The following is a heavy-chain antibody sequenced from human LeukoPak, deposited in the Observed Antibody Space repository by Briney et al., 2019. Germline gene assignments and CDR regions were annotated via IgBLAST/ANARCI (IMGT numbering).Heavy chain of an antibody. CDR3: ARENYYDSSGYYYVNNWFDP. D-gene: IGHD3-22*01. J-gene: IGHJ5*02. CDR1: GGSFSGYY. V-gene: IGHV4-34*01. CDR2: INHSGST. Sequence: PSETLSLTCAVYGGSFSGYYWSWIRQPPGKGLEWIGEINHSGSTNYNPSLKSRVTISVDTSKNQFSLKLSSVTAADTAVYYCARENYYDSSGYYYVNNWFDPWGQGTLVTVSS.